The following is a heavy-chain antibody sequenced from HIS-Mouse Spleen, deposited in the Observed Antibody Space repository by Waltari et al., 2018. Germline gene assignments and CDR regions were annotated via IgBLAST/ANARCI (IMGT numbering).Heavy chain of an antibody. CDR3: AREIPYSSSWYDWYFDL. CDR1: GGSLRRSRYY. CDR2: IYYSGST. J-gene: IGHJ2*01. D-gene: IGHD6-13*01. Sequence: QLQLQESGPGLVKPSETLSLTCTVSGGSLRRSRYYLGWIRQPPGKGLEWIGSIYYSGSTYYNPSLKSRVTISVDTSKNQFSLKLSSVTAADTAVYYCAREIPYSSSWYDWYFDLWGRGTLVTVSS. V-gene: IGHV4-39*07.